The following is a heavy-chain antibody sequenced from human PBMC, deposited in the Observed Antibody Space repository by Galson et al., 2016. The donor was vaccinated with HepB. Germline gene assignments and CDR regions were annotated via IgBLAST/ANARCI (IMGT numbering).Heavy chain of an antibody. V-gene: IGHV1-69*13. CDR1: GYTFSSFA. CDR2: IIPVFGTP. CDR3: ARVKLGGEDFYYMDV. J-gene: IGHJ6*03. Sequence: SVKVSCKASGYTFSSFAINWVRQAPGQGLEWMGGIIPVFGTPTYAQKFQGRITITADQSTSTAHMELSSLRSEDTAVYYCARVKLGGEDFYYMDVWGKGTTVTVSS. D-gene: IGHD7-27*01.